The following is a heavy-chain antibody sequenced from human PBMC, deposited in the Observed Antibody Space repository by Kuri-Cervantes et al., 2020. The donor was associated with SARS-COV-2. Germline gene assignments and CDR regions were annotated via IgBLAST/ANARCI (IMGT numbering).Heavy chain of an antibody. CDR2: ISGSGGST. Sequence: GESLKISCAASGFTFSSYAMSWVRQAPGKGLEWVSAISGSGGSTYYADSVKGRFTISRDNSKNTLYLQMNSLRAEDTAVYYCAKGSTFDPLEERIVITFGGVIAPCYFDSWGQGTLVTVSS. J-gene: IGHJ4*02. CDR3: AKGSTFDPLEERIVITFGGVIAPCYFDS. CDR1: GFTFSSYA. D-gene: IGHD3-16*02. V-gene: IGHV3-23*01.